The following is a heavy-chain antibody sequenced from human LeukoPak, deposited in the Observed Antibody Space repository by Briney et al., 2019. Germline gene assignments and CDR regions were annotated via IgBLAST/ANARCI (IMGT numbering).Heavy chain of an antibody. J-gene: IGHJ4*02. D-gene: IGHD3-22*01. Sequence: ASMKVSCKASGGTFSSYAISWVRQAPGQGLEWMGRIIPILGIANYAQKFQGRVTITADKSTSTAYMELSSLRSEDTAVYYCARRLSSGYYFYYFDYWGQGTLVTVSS. CDR3: ARRLSSGYYFYYFDY. CDR1: GGTFSSYA. CDR2: IIPILGIA. V-gene: IGHV1-69*04.